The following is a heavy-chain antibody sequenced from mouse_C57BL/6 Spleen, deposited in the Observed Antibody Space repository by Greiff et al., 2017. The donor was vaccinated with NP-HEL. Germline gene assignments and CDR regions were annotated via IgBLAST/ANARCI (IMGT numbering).Heavy chain of an antibody. V-gene: IGHV1-22*01. CDR3: ARSSALLRPYFDY. CDR1: GYTFTDYN. Sequence: VQLKESGPELVKPGASVKMSCKASGYTFTDYNMHWVKQSHGKSLEWIGYINPNNGGTSYNQKFKGKATLTVNKSSSTAYMELRSLTSEDSAVYYCARSSALLRPYFDYWGHGTTLTVSS. J-gene: IGHJ2*01. CDR2: INPNNGGT. D-gene: IGHD1-2*01.